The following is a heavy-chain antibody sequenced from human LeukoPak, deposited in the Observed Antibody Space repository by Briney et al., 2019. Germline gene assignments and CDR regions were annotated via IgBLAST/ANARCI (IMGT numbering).Heavy chain of an antibody. CDR3: ARDPSTVTAAFDY. J-gene: IGHJ4*02. CDR1: GYTFTGYY. CDR2: INPNSGGT. Sequence: ASVKVSCKASGYTFTGYYMHWVRQAPGQGLEWMGWINPNSGGTNYAQKFQGRVTMTRDTSISTAYMELSRLRSDDTAVYYCARDPSTVTAAFDYWGQGTLVTVSS. V-gene: IGHV1-2*02. D-gene: IGHD4-17*01.